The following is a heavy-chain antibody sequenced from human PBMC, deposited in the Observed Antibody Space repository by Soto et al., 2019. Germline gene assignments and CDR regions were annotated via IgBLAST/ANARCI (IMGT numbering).Heavy chain of an antibody. CDR3: ARDLGIAVAGLFQD. CDR1: GYMFTSYG. D-gene: IGHD6-19*01. CDR2: ISTYNGNT. Sequence: QVQLVQSGAEVKKPGASIKVSCKASGYMFTSYGINWVRQAPGQGPEWMGWISTYNGNTNYAQKHQGRVTMTTDTSPSTAYMELKTLRSDDTAVYYCARDLGIAVAGLFQDWGQGTLVIVSS. J-gene: IGHJ1*01. V-gene: IGHV1-18*01.